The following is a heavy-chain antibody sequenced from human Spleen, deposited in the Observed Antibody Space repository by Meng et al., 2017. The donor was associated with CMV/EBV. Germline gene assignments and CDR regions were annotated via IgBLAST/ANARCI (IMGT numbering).Heavy chain of an antibody. CDR1: GYTFTTYD. V-gene: IGHV1-8*01. CDR3: AREGESRDGYNYDY. Sequence: ASVKVSCKASGYTFTTYDINWVRQATGQGLEWMGWMNPNSGDTGYAQKFQGRVTMTRNTSISTAYMDLSSLRSDDTAVYFCAREGESRDGYNYDYWGQGTLVTVSS. J-gene: IGHJ4*02. D-gene: IGHD5-24*01. CDR2: MNPNSGDT.